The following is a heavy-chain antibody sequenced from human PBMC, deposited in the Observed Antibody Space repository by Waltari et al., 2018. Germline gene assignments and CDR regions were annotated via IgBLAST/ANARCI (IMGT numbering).Heavy chain of an antibody. J-gene: IGHJ6*03. D-gene: IGHD6-13*01. V-gene: IGHV3-21*01. CDR1: GVTFSSDS. CDR2: ISSSSSYI. Sequence: EVQLVESGGGLVKPGGSLRRSCAASGVTFSSDSMHWVRQAPGKGLEWVSSISSSSSYIYYADSVKGRFTISRDNAKNSLYLQMNSLRAEDTAVYYCARGSSSWYYYYYYMDVWGKGTTVTVSS. CDR3: ARGSSSWYYYYYYMDV.